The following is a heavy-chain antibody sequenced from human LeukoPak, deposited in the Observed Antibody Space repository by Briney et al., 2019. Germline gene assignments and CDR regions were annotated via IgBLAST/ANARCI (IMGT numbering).Heavy chain of an antibody. D-gene: IGHD2/OR15-2a*01. CDR3: AKGKDGTSFNYCFDY. CDR1: GFGFGAYA. V-gene: IGHV3-23*03. CDR2: IHNDAATT. Sequence: GGSLRLSCAASGFGFGAYAMIWVRQAPGKGLEGVSLIHNDAATTYYANAVGGRFTVSRDNSKNTLYLEMNSLRAEDTAVYYCAKGKDGTSFNYCFDYWGQGTPVSVSS. J-gene: IGHJ4*02.